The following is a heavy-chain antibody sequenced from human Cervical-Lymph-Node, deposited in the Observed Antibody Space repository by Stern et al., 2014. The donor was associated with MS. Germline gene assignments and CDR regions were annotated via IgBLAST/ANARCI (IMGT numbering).Heavy chain of an antibody. CDR2: IVPVFDKS. CDR3: ARERGNKYGFDY. V-gene: IGHV1-69*01. D-gene: IGHD4-23*01. J-gene: IGHJ4*02. Sequence: DQLVESGAEVRKPGSSVKVSCRASGVTINTYAVSWVRQAPGQGLEWMGAIVPVFDKSKYAQRFQERVTITADESTSTVYMELSGLTSEDTAVYYCARERGNKYGFDYWGQGTLVTVSS. CDR1: GVTINTYA.